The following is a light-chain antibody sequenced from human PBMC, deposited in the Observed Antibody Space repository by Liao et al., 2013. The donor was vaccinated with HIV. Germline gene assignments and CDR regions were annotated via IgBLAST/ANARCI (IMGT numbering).Light chain of an antibody. J-gene: IGLJ2*01. CDR3: QAWDSSTAVV. CDR2: QHN. Sequence: SYEVTQPPSVSVSPGQTASITCSGDKLGDTSPCWFQQKPGQSPVLVIYQHNKRPSGIPERFCGSNSGNTATLTISGTQAMDEADYYCQAWDSSTAVVFGGGTKLTVL. CDR1: KLGDTS. V-gene: IGLV3-1*01.